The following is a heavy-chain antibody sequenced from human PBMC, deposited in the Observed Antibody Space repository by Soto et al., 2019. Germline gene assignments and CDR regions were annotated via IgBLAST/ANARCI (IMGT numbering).Heavy chain of an antibody. D-gene: IGHD3-3*01. J-gene: IGHJ4*02. CDR1: GFTFSSYS. V-gene: IGHV3-48*01. Sequence: EVQLVESGGGLVQPGGSLRLSCAASGFTFSSYSMNWVRQAPGKGLEWVSYISSSSTIYYADSVKGRFTISRDNAKNSLYLQMNSLRAEDTAVYYCARGTVGYDFWSGYYLGYFDYWGQGTLVTVSS. CDR3: ARGTVGYDFWSGYYLGYFDY. CDR2: ISSSSTI.